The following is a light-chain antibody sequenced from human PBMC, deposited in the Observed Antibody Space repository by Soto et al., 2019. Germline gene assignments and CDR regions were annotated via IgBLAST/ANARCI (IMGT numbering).Light chain of an antibody. V-gene: IGKV3D-15*01. CDR1: QSVSSN. CDR3: PHYNNWPPQIT. CDR2: GAS. Sequence: EIVMTQSPATLSVSPGERATLSCRASQSVSSNLAWYQQKPGLAPRLLIYGASTRDTGMPARFSASGSGTEFPLTTSNLASEEFAVYYLPHYNNWPPQITLGPVTKVDIK. J-gene: IGKJ3*01.